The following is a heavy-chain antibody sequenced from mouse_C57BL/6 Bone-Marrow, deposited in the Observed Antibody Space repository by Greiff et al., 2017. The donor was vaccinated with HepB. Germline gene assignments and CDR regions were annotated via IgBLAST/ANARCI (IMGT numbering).Heavy chain of an antibody. D-gene: IGHD2-4*01. Sequence: EVKVEESGGGLVQPGGSMKLSCVASGFTFSNYWMNWVRQSPEKGLEWVAQIRLKSDNYATHYAESVKGRFTISRDDSKSSVYLQMNNLRAEDTGIYYCTVYYDYDAWFAYWGQGTLVTVSA. CDR1: GFTFSNYW. CDR3: TVYYDYDAWFAY. V-gene: IGHV6-3*01. CDR2: IRLKSDNYAT. J-gene: IGHJ3*01.